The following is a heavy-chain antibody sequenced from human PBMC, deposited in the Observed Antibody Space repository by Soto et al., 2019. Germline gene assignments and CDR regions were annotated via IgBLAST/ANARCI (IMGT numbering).Heavy chain of an antibody. Sequence: PSETLSLTCTVSRGSISRSSYYWGWIRQPPGKGLEWIGSIYYSGSTYYHPSPKSRVTISVDTSKHQFSPKLRSVTAADTAVYYCARPRDCSGGSCYSLDAFDIWGQGTMVTVSS. D-gene: IGHD2-15*01. CDR1: RGSISRSSYY. V-gene: IGHV4-39*01. J-gene: IGHJ3*02. CDR3: ARPRDCSGGSCYSLDAFDI. CDR2: IYYSGST.